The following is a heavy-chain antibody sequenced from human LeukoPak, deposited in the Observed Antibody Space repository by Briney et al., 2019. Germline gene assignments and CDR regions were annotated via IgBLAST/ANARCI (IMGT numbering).Heavy chain of an antibody. CDR1: GFTLSDHF. J-gene: IGHJ3*02. CDR2: ISGSGGST. CDR3: AKDGGWTFDI. Sequence: GGSLRLSCSASGFTLSDHFMDWVRQAPGKGLEWVSAISGSGGSTYYADSVKGRFTISGDNSKNTAYLQMNSLRAEDTAIYYCAKDGGWTFDIWGQGTMVTVSS. V-gene: IGHV3-23*01. D-gene: IGHD2-15*01.